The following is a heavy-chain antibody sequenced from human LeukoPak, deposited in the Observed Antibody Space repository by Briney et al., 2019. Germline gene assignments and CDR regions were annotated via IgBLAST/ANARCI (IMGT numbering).Heavy chain of an antibody. CDR3: ACTAATTVIGRYYFDY. Sequence: GGSLRLSCAASGFTFSRYAMSWVRQAPGKGLEWVSAISGSGGSTYYADSVKGRFTISRDNSKNTLYLQMNSLRAEDTAVYYCACTAATTVIGRYYFDYWGQGTLVTVSS. CDR1: GFTFSRYA. D-gene: IGHD4-11*01. CDR2: ISGSGGST. V-gene: IGHV3-23*01. J-gene: IGHJ4*02.